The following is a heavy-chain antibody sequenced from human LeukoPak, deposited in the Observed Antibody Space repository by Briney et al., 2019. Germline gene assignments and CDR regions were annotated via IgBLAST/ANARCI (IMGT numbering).Heavy chain of an antibody. CDR2: ISSSSTNI. J-gene: IGHJ4*02. V-gene: IGHV3-21*04. D-gene: IGHD4-23*01. CDR1: GFTFSSYG. CDR3: AKRAPFGSHGGVY. Sequence: GGSLRLSCAASGFTFSSYGMNWVRQAPGKGLEWVSFISSSSTNIYYADSVKGRFTISRDNAKNSVYLQMNSLRAEDTAVYYCAKRAPFGSHGGVYWGQGTLVTVSS.